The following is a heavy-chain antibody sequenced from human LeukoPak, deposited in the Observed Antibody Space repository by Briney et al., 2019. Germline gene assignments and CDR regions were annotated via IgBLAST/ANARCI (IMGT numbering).Heavy chain of an antibody. Sequence: GGSLRLSRAASGFTFSSYAMHWVRQAPGKGLEWVAVISYDGSNKYYADSVKGRFTISRDDSKNTLYLQMNSLRAEDTAVYYCARTPRAKVGATDYWGQGTLVTVSS. CDR1: GFTFSSYA. CDR3: ARTPRAKVGATDY. V-gene: IGHV3-30*01. J-gene: IGHJ4*02. D-gene: IGHD1-26*01. CDR2: ISYDGSNK.